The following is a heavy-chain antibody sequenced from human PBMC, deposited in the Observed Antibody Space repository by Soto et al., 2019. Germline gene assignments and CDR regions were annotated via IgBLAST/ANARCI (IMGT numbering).Heavy chain of an antibody. CDR2: IYYSGST. CDR1: GGSISSGDYY. D-gene: IGHD3-3*01. Sequence: QVQLQESGPGLVKPSQTLSLTCTVSGGSISSGDYYWSWIRQPPGKGLEWIGYIYYSGSTYYNPSLKSRVTISVDTSKNQFSLKLSSVTAADTAVYYCARGVYDFWSGYGPHAFDIWGQGTMVTVSS. V-gene: IGHV4-30-4*01. CDR3: ARGVYDFWSGYGPHAFDI. J-gene: IGHJ3*02.